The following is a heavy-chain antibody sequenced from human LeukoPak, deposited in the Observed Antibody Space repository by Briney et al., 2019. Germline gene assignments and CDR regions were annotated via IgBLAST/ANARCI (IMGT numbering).Heavy chain of an antibody. CDR2: IYYSGST. CDR3: ARGGYYGSGNDFRFDP. Sequence: SETLSLTCTVSGGSISSYYWSWIRQPPGKGLEWIGYIYYSGSTNYKPSLKSRVTISVDTSKNQFSLKLSSVTAADTAVYYCARGGYYGSGNDFRFDPWGQGILVTVSS. D-gene: IGHD3-10*01. CDR1: GGSISSYY. J-gene: IGHJ5*02. V-gene: IGHV4-59*01.